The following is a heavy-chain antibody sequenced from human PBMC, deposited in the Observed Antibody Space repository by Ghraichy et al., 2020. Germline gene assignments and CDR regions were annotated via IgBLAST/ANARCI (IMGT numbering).Heavy chain of an antibody. CDR1: GYSISSGYY. V-gene: IGHV4-38-2*01. J-gene: IGHJ5*02. D-gene: IGHD2-2*01. CDR3: ARVWLPAANNWFDP. Sequence: SETLSLTCAVSGYSISSGYYWGWIRQPPGKGLEWIGSIYHSGSTYYNPSLKSRVTISVDTSKNQFSLKLSSVTAADTAVYYCARVWLPAANNWFDPWGQGTLVTVSS. CDR2: IYHSGST.